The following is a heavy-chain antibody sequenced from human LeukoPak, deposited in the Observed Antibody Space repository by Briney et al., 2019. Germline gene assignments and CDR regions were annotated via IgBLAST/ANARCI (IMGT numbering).Heavy chain of an antibody. Sequence: GGSLRLSCAASGFTFSSYAMSWVRQAPEKGLEWVSTISGSGGGTYYADSVKGRFTISRDNAKNSLYLQMNSLRAEDTAVYYCARDEGGYYFYSWGQGTLVTVSS. CDR3: ARDEGGYYFYS. D-gene: IGHD3-22*01. J-gene: IGHJ4*02. CDR1: GFTFSSYA. CDR2: ISGSGGGT. V-gene: IGHV3-23*01.